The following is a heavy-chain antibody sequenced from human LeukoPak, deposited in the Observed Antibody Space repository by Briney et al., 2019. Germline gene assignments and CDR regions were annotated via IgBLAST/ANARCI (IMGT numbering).Heavy chain of an antibody. J-gene: IGHJ5*02. CDR3: ARDPVPYYYGSGTPS. CDR1: GGSISSGSYY. Sequence: SETLSLTCTVSGGSISSGSYYWGWVRQPPGKGLEWIGSIYYSGSTYYNPSLKSRVAISVDTSKNQFSLKLSSVTAADTAVYYCARDPVPYYYGSGTPSWGQGTLVTVSS. V-gene: IGHV4-39*07. CDR2: IYYSGST. D-gene: IGHD3-10*01.